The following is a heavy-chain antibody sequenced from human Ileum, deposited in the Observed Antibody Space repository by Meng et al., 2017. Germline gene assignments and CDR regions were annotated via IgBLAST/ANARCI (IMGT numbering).Heavy chain of an antibody. V-gene: IGHV4-4*07. CDR1: VGPISRYS. Sequence: LRMAAHGRVEPWVTLSPTCSGAVGPISRYSWTSIRQAAGKGRGVIGGIYISGSTSYNPSLKCRVTISLDTSKNQFSLKLNSVTAADTAVYYCARDAVNIGAYYGPFDSWGQGTLVTVSS. J-gene: IGHJ4*02. CDR2: IYISGST. D-gene: IGHD1-26*01. CDR3: ARDAVNIGAYYGPFDS.